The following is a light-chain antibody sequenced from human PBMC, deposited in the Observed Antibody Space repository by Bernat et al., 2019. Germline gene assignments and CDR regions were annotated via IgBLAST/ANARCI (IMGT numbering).Light chain of an antibody. CDR2: EGS. V-gene: IGLV2-23*01. CDR1: SSDVGSYNL. Sequence: QSALTQPASVSGSPGQSITISCTGTSSDVGSYNLVSWYQQHPGKAPKLMIYEGSKRPSGVSNRFSGSKSGNTASLTISGLQAEDEADYYCCSYAGSSTLVFGTETKVTVL. J-gene: IGLJ1*01. CDR3: CSYAGSSTLV.